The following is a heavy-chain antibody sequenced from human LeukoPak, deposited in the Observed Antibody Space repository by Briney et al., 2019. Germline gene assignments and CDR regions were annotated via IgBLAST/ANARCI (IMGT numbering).Heavy chain of an antibody. CDR3: AKERGGFGELQPFDY. V-gene: IGHV3-23*01. J-gene: IGHJ4*02. CDR2: ISGSGGST. CDR1: GFTFSSYW. Sequence: PGGSLRLSCAASGFTFSSYWMNWVRQAPGKGLEWVSVISGSGGSTYYADSVKGRFTISRDNSKNTLYLQMNSLRAEDTAVYYCAKERGGFGELQPFDYWGQGTLVTVSS. D-gene: IGHD3-10*01.